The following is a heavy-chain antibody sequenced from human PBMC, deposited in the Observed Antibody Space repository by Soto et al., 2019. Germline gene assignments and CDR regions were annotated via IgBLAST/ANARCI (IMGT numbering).Heavy chain of an antibody. Sequence: QITLNESGPTVVKPAETLTLTCTFSGFSLTTSGVGVGWIHQSPGKAPEWLAPIYWDDDKRYSASLKSTLTITKDTSKNQVVLTMASVDPADTATYYCAHRILRTVFGLVTTTAIYFDFWGQGTPVVVSS. J-gene: IGHJ4*02. V-gene: IGHV2-5*02. D-gene: IGHD3-3*01. CDR2: IYWDDDK. CDR3: AHRILRTVFGLVTTTAIYFDF. CDR1: GFSLTTSGVG.